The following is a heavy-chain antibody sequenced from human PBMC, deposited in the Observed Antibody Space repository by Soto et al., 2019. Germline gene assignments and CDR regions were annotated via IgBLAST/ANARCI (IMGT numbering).Heavy chain of an antibody. D-gene: IGHD3-3*01. J-gene: IGHJ5*02. CDR1: GFTFSSYA. Sequence: GGSLRLSCAASGFTFSSYAMSWVRQAPGKGLEWVSAISGSGGSTYYADSVKGRFTISRDNSKNTLYLQMNSLRAEDTAVYYCAKDLIFGVVISPNWFDPWGQGTLVTVSS. CDR3: AKDLIFGVVISPNWFDP. V-gene: IGHV3-23*01. CDR2: ISGSGGST.